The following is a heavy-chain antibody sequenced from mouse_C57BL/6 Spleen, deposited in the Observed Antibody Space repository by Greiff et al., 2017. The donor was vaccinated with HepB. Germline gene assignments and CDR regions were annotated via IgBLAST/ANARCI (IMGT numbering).Heavy chain of an antibody. CDR2: ISSGSSTI. Sequence: EVKLVESGGGLVKPGGSLKLSCAASGFTFSDYGMHWVRQAPEKGLEWVAYISSGSSTIYYADTVKGRFTISRDNAKNTLFLQMTSLRSEDTAMYYCARRHQYGPGWFAYWGQGTLVTVSA. CDR3: ARRHQYGPGWFAY. J-gene: IGHJ3*01. CDR1: GFTFSDYG. D-gene: IGHD1-2*01. V-gene: IGHV5-17*01.